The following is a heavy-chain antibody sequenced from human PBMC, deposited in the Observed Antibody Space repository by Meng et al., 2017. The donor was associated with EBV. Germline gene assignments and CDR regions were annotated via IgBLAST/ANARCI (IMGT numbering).Heavy chain of an antibody. J-gene: IGHJ5*02. Sequence: QLPVQESGPTLVKPTPTLTLTCTFSWFSLSTSGVGVGWIRQPPGKALEWLALIYWDDDKRYSPSLKSRLTITKDTSKNQVVLTMTNMDPVDTATYYCAHRRDEYSSSWYGWFDPWGQGTLVTVSS. CDR1: WFSLSTSGVG. CDR2: IYWDDDK. V-gene: IGHV2-5*02. CDR3: AHRRDEYSSSWYGWFDP. D-gene: IGHD6-13*01.